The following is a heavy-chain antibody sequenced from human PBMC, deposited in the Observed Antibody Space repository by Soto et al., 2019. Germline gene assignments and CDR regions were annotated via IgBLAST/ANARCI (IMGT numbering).Heavy chain of an antibody. CDR2: ISSSGSTI. D-gene: IGHD5-18*01. CDR1: GFTFSNAW. CDR3: AGEGIQLWLHAFDI. Sequence: GGSLRLSCVASGFTFSNAWMNWVRQAPGKGLEWVSYISSSGSTIYYADSVKGRFTISRDNAKNSLYLQMNSLRAEDTAVYYCAGEGIQLWLHAFDIWGQGTMVTVSS. V-gene: IGHV3-11*01. J-gene: IGHJ3*02.